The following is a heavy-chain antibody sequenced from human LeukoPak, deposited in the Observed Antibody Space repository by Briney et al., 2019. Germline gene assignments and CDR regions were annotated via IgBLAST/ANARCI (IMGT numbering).Heavy chain of an antibody. CDR2: IIPIFGAA. CDR3: ARYYYGSGSYYRRVYYFDY. Sequence: SVTVSCKASGGTFSSYAISWVRQAPGQGLEWMGGIIPIFGAANYAQKFQGRVTITADESTSTAYMELSSLRSEDTAVYYCARYYYGSGSYYRRVYYFDYWGQGTLVTVSS. D-gene: IGHD3-10*01. CDR1: GGTFSSYA. V-gene: IGHV1-69*01. J-gene: IGHJ4*02.